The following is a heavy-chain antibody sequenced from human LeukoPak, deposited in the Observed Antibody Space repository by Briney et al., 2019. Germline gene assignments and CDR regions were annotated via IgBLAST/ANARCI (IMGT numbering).Heavy chain of an antibody. J-gene: IGHJ6*03. CDR1: GYTFTRYD. CDR2: MNPNSGNT. D-gene: IGHD3-3*01. Sequence: GASVKVSCKASGYTFTRYDINWVRQATGQGLEWMGWMNPNSGNTGYAQKFQDRVTITRDTSMSTAYMELSSLRSEDTAVYYCARAERRSYDFWGDQPYYYMDVWGEGTTVTVSS. CDR3: ARAERRSYDFWGDQPYYYMDV. V-gene: IGHV1-8*03.